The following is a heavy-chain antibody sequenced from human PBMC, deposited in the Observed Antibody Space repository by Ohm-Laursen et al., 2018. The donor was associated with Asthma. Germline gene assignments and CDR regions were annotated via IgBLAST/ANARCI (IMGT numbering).Heavy chain of an antibody. Sequence: ASVKVSCKASGYTFTSYYMHWVRQAPGQGLEWMGRINPNSGGTNYAQKFQGRVTMTRDTSISTAYMELSRLRSDDTAVYYCARGGDIYGDLPWYFDYWGQGTLVTVSS. CDR2: INPNSGGT. D-gene: IGHD4-17*01. V-gene: IGHV1-2*06. CDR1: GYTFTSYY. CDR3: ARGGDIYGDLPWYFDY. J-gene: IGHJ4*02.